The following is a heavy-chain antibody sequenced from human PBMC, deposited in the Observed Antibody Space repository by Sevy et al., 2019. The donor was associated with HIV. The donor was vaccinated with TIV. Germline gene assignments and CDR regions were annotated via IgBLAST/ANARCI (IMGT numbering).Heavy chain of an antibody. J-gene: IGHJ6*02. CDR2: ISAYNGNT. CDR1: GYTFTSYG. Sequence: ASVKVSCKASGYTFTSYGISWVRQAPGQGLEWMGWISAYNGNTNYAQKLQGRVTMTTDTSTSTAYMGLRSLRSDDTAVYYCARDSPPYSSGWTEYYYYYYGMDVWGQGTTVTVSS. V-gene: IGHV1-18*01. D-gene: IGHD6-19*01. CDR3: ARDSPPYSSGWTEYYYYYYGMDV.